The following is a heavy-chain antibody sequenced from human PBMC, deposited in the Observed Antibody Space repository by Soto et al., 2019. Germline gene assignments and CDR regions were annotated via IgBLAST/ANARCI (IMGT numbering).Heavy chain of an antibody. CDR2: ISAYNGNT. D-gene: IGHD3-22*01. CDR3: ARGDYYDSSGLIDY. CDR1: GYTFTSYG. J-gene: IGHJ4*02. V-gene: IGHV1-18*04. Sequence: ASVKVSCKASGYTFTSYGVSWVRQAPGQGLEWMGWISAYNGNTNYAQKLQGRVTMTTDTSTSTAYMELRSLRSDDTAVYYCARGDYYDSSGLIDYWGQGTLVTVSS.